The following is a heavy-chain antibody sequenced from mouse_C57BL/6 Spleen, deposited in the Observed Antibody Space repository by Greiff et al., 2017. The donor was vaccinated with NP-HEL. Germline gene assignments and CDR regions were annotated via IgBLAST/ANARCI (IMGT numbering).Heavy chain of an antibody. J-gene: IGHJ3*01. CDR2: IDPENGDT. CDR3: TPRQLRLQAWFAY. D-gene: IGHD3-2*02. V-gene: IGHV14-4*01. CDR1: GFNIKDDY. Sequence: VQLQQSGAELVRPGASVKLSCTASGFNIKDDYMHWVKQRPEQGLEWIGWIDPENGDTEYASKFQGKATITADTSSNTAYLQLSSLTSKDTAVYYCTPRQLRLQAWFAYWGQGTLVTVSA.